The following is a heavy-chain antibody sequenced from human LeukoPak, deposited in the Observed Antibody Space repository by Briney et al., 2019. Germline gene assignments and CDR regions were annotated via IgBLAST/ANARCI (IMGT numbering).Heavy chain of an antibody. Sequence: ASVKVSCKASGYIFTSYYMYWVRQAPGQGLEWMGGIIPIFGTANYAQKFQGRVTITADESTSTAYMELSSLRSEDTAVYYCARDGCSSTSCQIDYWGQGTLVTVSS. CDR3: ARDGCSSTSCQIDY. CDR2: IIPIFGTA. CDR1: GYIFTSYY. J-gene: IGHJ4*02. V-gene: IGHV1-69*13. D-gene: IGHD2-2*01.